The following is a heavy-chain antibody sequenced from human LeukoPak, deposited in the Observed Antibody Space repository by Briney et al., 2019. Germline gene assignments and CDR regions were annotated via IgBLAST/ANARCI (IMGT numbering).Heavy chain of an antibody. Sequence: PSETLSLTCAVYGGSFSGYYWSWLRQPPGKGLEWIGEINHSGSTNYNPSLKSRVTISVDTSKNQFSLKLSSVTAADTAVYYCARGDGDSSSWYEGSNWIDPWGQGTLVTVSS. CDR1: GGSFSGYY. J-gene: IGHJ5*02. D-gene: IGHD6-13*01. V-gene: IGHV4-34*01. CDR3: ARGDGDSSSWYEGSNWIDP. CDR2: INHSGST.